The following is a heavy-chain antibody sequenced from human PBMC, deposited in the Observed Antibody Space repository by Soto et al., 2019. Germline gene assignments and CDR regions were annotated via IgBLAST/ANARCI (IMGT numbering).Heavy chain of an antibody. J-gene: IGHJ4*02. Sequence: GGSMRLSCAASGFTFRSYSMNWVRQAPGKGLEWVSYISSSSSTIYYADSVKGRFTISRDNAKNSLYLQMNSMRDEDTAVYYCAWIQLSNDYWGQGTLVTVSS. V-gene: IGHV3-48*02. CDR1: GFTFRSYS. CDR2: ISSSSSTI. D-gene: IGHD5-18*01. CDR3: AWIQLSNDY.